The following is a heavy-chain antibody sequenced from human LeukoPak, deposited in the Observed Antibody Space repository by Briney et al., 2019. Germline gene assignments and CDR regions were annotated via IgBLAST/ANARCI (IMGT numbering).Heavy chain of an antibody. Sequence: SETLSLTCTVSGGSISTYYWSWIRQPPGKGLEWIGYIYHSGSTNYNPSLKSRITISVDTSKNQFSLKLSSVTAADTAVYYCARRYGSLDYWGQGTLVTVSS. CDR1: GGSISTYY. J-gene: IGHJ4*02. D-gene: IGHD3-10*01. CDR3: ARRYGSLDY. CDR2: IYHSGST. V-gene: IGHV4-59*12.